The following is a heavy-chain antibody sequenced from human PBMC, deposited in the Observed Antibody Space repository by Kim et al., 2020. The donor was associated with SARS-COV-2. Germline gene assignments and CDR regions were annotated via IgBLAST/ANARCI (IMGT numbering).Heavy chain of an antibody. D-gene: IGHD3-9*01. V-gene: IGHV1-18*01. Sequence: ASVKVSCKASGYTFTSYGISWVRQAPGQGLEWMGWISAYNGNTNYAQKLQGRVTMTTDTSTSTAYMELRSLRSDDTAVYYCARGNLPYYDILTGYRRYYFDYWGQGTLVTVSS. CDR3: ARGNLPYYDILTGYRRYYFDY. J-gene: IGHJ4*02. CDR2: ISAYNGNT. CDR1: GYTFTSYG.